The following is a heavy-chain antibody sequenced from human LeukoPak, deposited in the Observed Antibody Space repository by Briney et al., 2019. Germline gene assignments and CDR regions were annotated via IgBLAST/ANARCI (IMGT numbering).Heavy chain of an antibody. CDR3: APRSYDFWSEGSWFDP. V-gene: IGHV4-39*01. CDR2: IYYSGST. J-gene: IGHJ5*02. D-gene: IGHD3-3*01. Sequence: SETLSLTCTVSGGSISSSSYYWGWIRQPPGTGLEWIGSIYYSGSTYYNPSLKSRVTISVDTSKNQFSLKLSSVTAADTAVYYCAPRSYDFWSEGSWFDPWGQGTLVTVSS. CDR1: GGSISSSSYY.